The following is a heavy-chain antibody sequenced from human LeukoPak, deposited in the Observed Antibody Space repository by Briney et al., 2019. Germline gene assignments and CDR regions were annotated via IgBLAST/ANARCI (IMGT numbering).Heavy chain of an antibody. CDR3: ARGKTTVTTRNWFDP. CDR1: GGSISSSNW. J-gene: IGHJ5*02. CDR2: IYHSGST. V-gene: IGHV4-4*02. D-gene: IGHD4-17*01. Sequence: SGTLSLTCAVSGGSISSSNWWSWVRQPPGKGLEWIGEIYHSGSTNYNPSLKSRVTISVDKSKNQFSLKLSSVTAADTAVYYCARGKTTVTTRNWFDPWGQGTLVTVSS.